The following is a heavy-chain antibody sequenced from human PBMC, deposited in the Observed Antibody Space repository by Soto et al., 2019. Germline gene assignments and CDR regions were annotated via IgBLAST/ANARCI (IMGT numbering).Heavy chain of an antibody. CDR2: ISYDGSNK. CDR1: GFTFSSYG. CDR3: ASIEGSFDY. V-gene: IGHV3-30*03. Sequence: QVQLVESGGGVVQPGRSLRLSCAASGFTFSSYGMHWVRQAPGKGLEWVAVISYDGSNKYYADSVKGRFTISRDNSKNTLYLQMNSLRAEDTAVYYCASIEGSFDYWGQGTLVTVSS. J-gene: IGHJ4*02.